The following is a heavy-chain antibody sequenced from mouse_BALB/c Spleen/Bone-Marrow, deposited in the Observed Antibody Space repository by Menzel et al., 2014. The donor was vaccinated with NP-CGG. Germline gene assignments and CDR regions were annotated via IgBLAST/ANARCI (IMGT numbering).Heavy chain of an antibody. CDR1: GYTFTSYW. D-gene: IGHD2-4*01. CDR2: IFPGTGTT. CDR3: ARKGISTVIATAYYFDY. Sequence: QVQLQQSGAELVKPGASVKLSCKTSGYTFTSYWIQWVKQGPGQGLGWIGEIFPGTGTTYYNGKFKDKATLTIDTSSSTAFMQLSSLTSEDSAVYFCARKGISTVIATAYYFDYWGQGSTLTVSS. V-gene: IGHV1S132*01. J-gene: IGHJ2*01.